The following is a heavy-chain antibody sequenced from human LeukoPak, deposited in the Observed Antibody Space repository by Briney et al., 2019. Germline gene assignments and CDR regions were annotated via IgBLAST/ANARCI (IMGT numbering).Heavy chain of an antibody. Sequence: ASVKVSCKTSGYTFTGYYMHWVRQAPGQGLVWMGWIHPNNGGTIYARSFQGRVTMTSDTSISTAYLELNSLISDDTAMYFCARGTQTIFGVIDYWGQGTMVTVSS. CDR1: GYTFTGYY. CDR2: IHPNNGGT. J-gene: IGHJ4*02. D-gene: IGHD3-3*01. CDR3: ARGTQTIFGVIDY. V-gene: IGHV1-2*02.